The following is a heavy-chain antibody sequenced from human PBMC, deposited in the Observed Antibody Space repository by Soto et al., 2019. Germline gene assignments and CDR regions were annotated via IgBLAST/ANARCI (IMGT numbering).Heavy chain of an antibody. Sequence: PGGSLRLSCAASGFTFSSYAMSWVRQAPGKGLEWVSAISGSGGSTYYADSVKGRFTISRDNSKNTLYLQMNSLRAEDTAVYYCAKDKGGADTAMVLPTDYWGQGTLVTVAS. D-gene: IGHD5-18*01. J-gene: IGHJ4*02. CDR2: ISGSGGST. V-gene: IGHV3-23*01. CDR3: AKDKGGADTAMVLPTDY. CDR1: GFTFSSYA.